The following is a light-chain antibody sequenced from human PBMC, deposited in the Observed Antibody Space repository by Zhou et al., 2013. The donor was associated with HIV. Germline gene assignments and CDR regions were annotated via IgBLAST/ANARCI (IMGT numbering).Light chain of an antibody. J-gene: IGKJ5*01. V-gene: IGKV1D-16*01. CDR1: QSISRF. CDR3: QQYNIYPIA. Sequence: DIQMTQSPSSLSASVGDRVTLTCRASQSISRFLNWYQQKPGKAPKVLIYGASHLSSGVPSRFSGSGSGTDFTLTISSLQPDEFATYYCQQYNIYPIAFGQGTRLEI. CDR2: GAS.